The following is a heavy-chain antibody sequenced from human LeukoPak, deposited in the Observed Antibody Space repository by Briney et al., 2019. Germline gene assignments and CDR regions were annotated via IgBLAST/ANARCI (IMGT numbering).Heavy chain of an antibody. J-gene: IGHJ5*02. CDR3: ARDLGYSGYDLRPTYNWFDP. Sequence: ASVKVSCKASGYTFTSYGISWVRQAPGQGLEWMGWISAYNGNTNYAQKLQGRVTMTTDTSTSTAYMELRSLRSDDTAVYYCARDLGYSGYDLRPTYNWFDPWGQGALVTVSS. CDR2: ISAYNGNT. V-gene: IGHV1-18*01. D-gene: IGHD5-12*01. CDR1: GYTFTSYG.